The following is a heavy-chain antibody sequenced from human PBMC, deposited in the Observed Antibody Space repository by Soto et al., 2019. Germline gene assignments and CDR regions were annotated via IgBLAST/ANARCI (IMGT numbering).Heavy chain of an antibody. J-gene: IGHJ4*02. V-gene: IGHV4-59*11. CDR2: IYNSGTT. D-gene: IGHD1-26*01. CDR3: ARLLSGSYPQFDW. Sequence: AETLSLTCAVSARSITSHYWTLVRQPPGKGLEWIGYIYNSGTTNYNPSFKSRVTISVDTSKNQFSLRLTSVTAADTAVYFCARLLSGSYPQFDWWGPGTLVTVSS. CDR1: ARSITSHY.